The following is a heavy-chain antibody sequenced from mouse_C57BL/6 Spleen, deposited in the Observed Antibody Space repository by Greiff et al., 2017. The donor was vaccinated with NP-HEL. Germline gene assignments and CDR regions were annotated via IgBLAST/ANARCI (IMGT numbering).Heavy chain of an antibody. J-gene: IGHJ2*01. CDR3: ARGDYGSFYFDY. D-gene: IGHD1-1*01. V-gene: IGHV5-16*01. Sequence: EVMLVESEGGLVQPGSSMKLSCTASGFTFSDYYMAWVRQVPEKGLEWVANINYDGSSTYYLDSLKSRFIISRDNAKNILYLQMSSLKSEDKATYYCARGDYGSFYFDYWGQGTTLTVSS. CDR1: GFTFSDYY. CDR2: INYDGSST.